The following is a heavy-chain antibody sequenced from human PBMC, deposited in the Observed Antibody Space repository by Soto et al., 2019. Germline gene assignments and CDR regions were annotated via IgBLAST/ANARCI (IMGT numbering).Heavy chain of an antibody. J-gene: IGHJ4*02. V-gene: IGHV3-30-3*01. D-gene: IGHD6-19*01. CDR3: ASSSSGWYFDY. CDR2: ISYDGSNK. Sequence: GGSLRLSCAASGFTFSSYAMHWVRQAPGKGLEWVAVISYDGSNKYYADSVKGRFTISRDNSKNTLYLQMNSLRAEDTAVYYCASSSSGWYFDYWGQGTLVTVSS. CDR1: GFTFSSYA.